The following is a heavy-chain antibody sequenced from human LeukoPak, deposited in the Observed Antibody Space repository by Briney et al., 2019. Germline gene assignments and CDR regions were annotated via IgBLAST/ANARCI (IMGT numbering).Heavy chain of an antibody. CDR3: ARDLLGYCTHGICYDKPNWFDP. CDR2: ISRSDTYT. J-gene: IGHJ5*02. D-gene: IGHD2-8*01. CDR1: GFTFSSYW. V-gene: IGHV3-21*06. Sequence: GGSLRLSCAASGFTFSSYWMTWVRQAPGKGLEWVASISRSDTYTYYADSVKGRFTISRDNAKNSLYLQMNSLRAEDTAIYYCARDLLGYCTHGICYDKPNWFDPWGQGTLVTVSS.